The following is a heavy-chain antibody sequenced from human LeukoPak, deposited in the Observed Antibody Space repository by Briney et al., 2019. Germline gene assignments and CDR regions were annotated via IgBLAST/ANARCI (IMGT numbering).Heavy chain of an antibody. CDR3: ARVGYYPDYYMDV. J-gene: IGHJ6*03. D-gene: IGHD2-21*01. CDR1: GYSISSGYY. Sequence: SETLSLTCTASGYSISSGYYWGWIRQPPGKGLEWIGTIFHSGSTYSNPSLKSRVTISVDTSKNQFSLNLSSVTAADTAVYYCARVGYYPDYYMDVWGKGTTVTVSS. CDR2: IFHSGST. V-gene: IGHV4-38-2*02.